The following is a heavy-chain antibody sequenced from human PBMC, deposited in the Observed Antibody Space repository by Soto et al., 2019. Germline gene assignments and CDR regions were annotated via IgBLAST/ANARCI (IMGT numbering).Heavy chain of an antibody. CDR2: IYPGDSDT. CDR3: ARPKTWDRRGYSYIFDY. Sequence: GESLKISCKGSVYNFTSYWIGWVRQMPGKGLGWMGIIYPGDSDTRYSPSFQGQVTISADKSISTAYLQWSSLKASDTAMYYCARPKTWDRRGYSYIFDYWGQGTLVTVSS. J-gene: IGHJ4*02. CDR1: VYNFTSYW. D-gene: IGHD5-18*01. V-gene: IGHV5-51*01.